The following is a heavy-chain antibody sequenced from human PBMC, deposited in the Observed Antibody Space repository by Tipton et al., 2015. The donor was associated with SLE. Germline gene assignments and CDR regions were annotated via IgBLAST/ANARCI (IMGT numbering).Heavy chain of an antibody. V-gene: IGHV4-38-2*02. D-gene: IGHD1-1*01. CDR2: IYHDGST. CDR3: ARDPDNDDDESRDKF. Sequence: TLSLTCTVSGASISDGHYWGWIRQPPGETLEWIGNIYHDGSTFSNPSLKSRLTMSVDTSKNQIFLTLTSVTAADTAVYYCARDPDNDDDESRDKFWGRGTLVTVSS. J-gene: IGHJ4*02. CDR1: GASISDGHY.